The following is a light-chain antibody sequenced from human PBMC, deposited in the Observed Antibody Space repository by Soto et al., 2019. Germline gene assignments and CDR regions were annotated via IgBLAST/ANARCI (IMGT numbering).Light chain of an antibody. V-gene: IGLV1-51*01. CDR3: GSWDSSLSAYV. Sequence: VVTQPPSVSAAPGQKVTISCSGSSSNIGGNSVSWYQQLPGTAPKLLIYDDNKRPSGIPDRFSGYKSGTSATLGITGFQTGDEADYYCGSWDSSLSAYVFGTGSKVTVL. J-gene: IGLJ1*01. CDR2: DDN. CDR1: SSNIGGNS.